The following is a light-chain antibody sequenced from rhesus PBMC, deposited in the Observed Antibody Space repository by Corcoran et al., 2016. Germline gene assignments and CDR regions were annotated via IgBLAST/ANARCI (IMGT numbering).Light chain of an antibody. Sequence: DIQMTQSPSSLSASVGNKVTITCHASPGISSWLAWYQLKPGKAPKPLIFYAYSLQSGVTSRFSGSGSGTDYTITISSLPPEDFATYYCQQNDDLPRTFGQGTKVDIK. J-gene: IGKJ1*01. V-gene: IGKV1-19*01. CDR3: QQNDDLPRT. CDR1: PGISSW. CDR2: YAY.